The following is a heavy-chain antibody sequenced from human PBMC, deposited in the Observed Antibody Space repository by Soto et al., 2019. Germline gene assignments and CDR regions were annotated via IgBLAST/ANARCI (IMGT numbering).Heavy chain of an antibody. D-gene: IGHD3-10*01. CDR2: IKQDGSEK. V-gene: IGHV3-7*03. CDR3: SSPGSGAFDD. CDR1: GFTFSSYW. Sequence: GGSLRLSCAASGFTFSSYWMSWVRQAPGKGLEWVANIKQDGSEKYYVDSVKGRFTISRDNARNSLYLQMNSLRAEDTAVYYCSSPGSGAFDDWGQGTLVTVSS. J-gene: IGHJ4*02.